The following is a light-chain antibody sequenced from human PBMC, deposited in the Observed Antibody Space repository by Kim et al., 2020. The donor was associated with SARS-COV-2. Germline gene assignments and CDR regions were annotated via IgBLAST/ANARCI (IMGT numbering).Light chain of an antibody. J-gene: IGKJ4*01. V-gene: IGKV1-39*01. Sequence: ASVGDRVTITCRARQSISSYLNWYQQKPGKAPKLLIYAASSLQSGVPSRFSGSGSGTDFTLTISSLQPEDFATYYCQQSYSTPITFGGGTKVDIK. CDR1: QSISSY. CDR2: AAS. CDR3: QQSYSTPIT.